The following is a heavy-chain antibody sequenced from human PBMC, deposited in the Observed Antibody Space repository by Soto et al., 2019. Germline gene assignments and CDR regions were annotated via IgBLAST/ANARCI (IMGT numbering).Heavy chain of an antibody. CDR2: IKQDGGGK. V-gene: IGHV3-7*03. CDR1: GFTFSSYW. J-gene: IGHJ3*02. Sequence: PGGSLRLSCAASGFTFSSYWMSWVRQAPGKGLEWEANIKQDGGGKYYVDSVKGRFTISRDNTKNTRYLQMNSLRAEDTAVYYCAKCYDFWRGYLDAFDIWGQATMVTVS. CDR3: AKCYDFWRGYLDAFDI. D-gene: IGHD3-3*01.